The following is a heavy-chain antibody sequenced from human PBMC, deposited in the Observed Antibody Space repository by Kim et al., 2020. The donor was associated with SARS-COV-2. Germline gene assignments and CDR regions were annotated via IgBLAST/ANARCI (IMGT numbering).Heavy chain of an antibody. V-gene: IGHV4-34*01. CDR2: INHSGST. D-gene: IGHD3-9*01. J-gene: IGHJ6*02. CDR3: ARRAPDYYDILTGFSVGGMDV. Sequence: SETLSLTCAVYGGSFSGYYWSWIRQPPGKGLEWIGEINHSGSTNYNPSLKSRVTISVDTSKNQSSLKLSSVTAADTAVYYCARRAPDYYDILTGFSVGGMDVWGQGTTVTVSS. CDR1: GGSFSGYY.